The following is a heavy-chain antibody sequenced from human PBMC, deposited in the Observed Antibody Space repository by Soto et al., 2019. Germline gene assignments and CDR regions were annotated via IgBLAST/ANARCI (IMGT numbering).Heavy chain of an antibody. D-gene: IGHD3-16*01. V-gene: IGHV3-23*01. CDR3: AKDLFGGPVLYYFDY. Sequence: EVQLLESGGGLVQPGGSLRLSCAASGFTFSSYAMSWVRQAPGKGLEWVSAISGSGGSTYYADSVKGRFTISRDNSKNTLYLQMNSLRADDTAVYYCAKDLFGGPVLYYFDYWGQGTLVTVSS. CDR1: GFTFSSYA. CDR2: ISGSGGST. J-gene: IGHJ4*02.